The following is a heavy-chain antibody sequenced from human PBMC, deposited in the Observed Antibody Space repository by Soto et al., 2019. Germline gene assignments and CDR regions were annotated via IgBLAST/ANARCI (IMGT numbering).Heavy chain of an antibody. D-gene: IGHD3-22*01. CDR3: ARDISLIVSGMDV. Sequence: XTLSLTCTVSGGSLSSYYWSWIRQPAGKGLEWIGRFYTSASTNYNPSLKSRVTMSVDTSKNQFSLKLSSVTAADTDVYYCARDISLIVSGMDVWGQGTTVTVSS. J-gene: IGHJ6*02. V-gene: IGHV4-4*07. CDR2: FYTSAST. CDR1: GGSLSSYY.